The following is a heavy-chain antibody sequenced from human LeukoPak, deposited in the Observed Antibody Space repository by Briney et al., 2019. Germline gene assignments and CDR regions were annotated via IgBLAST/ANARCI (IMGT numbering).Heavy chain of an antibody. V-gene: IGHV4-39*01. CDR3: ARSSMFRGVTFDY. Sequence: SETLSLTCTVSGGSVNSSSYYWGWIRQPPGKALEWIGSVYHSGYTYYNPSLKSRVTISIDTSKNQFSLRLSSVTAADTAVYYCARSSMFRGVTFDYWGQGTLVTVSS. CDR2: VYHSGYT. CDR1: GGSVNSSSYY. J-gene: IGHJ4*02. D-gene: IGHD3-10*01.